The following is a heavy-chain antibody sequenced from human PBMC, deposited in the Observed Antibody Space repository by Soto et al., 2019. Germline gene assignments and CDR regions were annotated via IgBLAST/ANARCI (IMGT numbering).Heavy chain of an antibody. D-gene: IGHD3-16*02. Sequence: GESVKISFKGSGYNFASYWIGWVRQMPGKGLEWMGIIYPGDSDTTYSPSFQGEVNNSADKSSRTVYIQWSSLKASDTAMYYCARVFQGDYIWGSYRQDPFYPMDVWGHGTTVTVSS. CDR1: GYNFASYW. CDR2: IYPGDSDT. V-gene: IGHV5-51*01. CDR3: ARVFQGDYIWGSYRQDPFYPMDV. J-gene: IGHJ6*02.